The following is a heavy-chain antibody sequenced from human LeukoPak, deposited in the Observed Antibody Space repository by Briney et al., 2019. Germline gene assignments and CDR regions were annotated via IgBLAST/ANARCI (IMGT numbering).Heavy chain of an antibody. CDR2: ISGSGGST. D-gene: IGHD3-9*01. V-gene: IGHV3-23*01. J-gene: IGHJ4*02. CDR3: ARGCKGYFDILTGYYKDYYFDY. CDR1: GFTFSSYA. Sequence: GGSLRLSCAASGFTFSSYAMTWVRQAPGKGLEWVSGISGSGGSTYYVDSVKGRFTISRDNAKNSLYLQMNSLRAEDTAIYYCARGCKGYFDILTGYYKDYYFDYWGQGTLVTVSS.